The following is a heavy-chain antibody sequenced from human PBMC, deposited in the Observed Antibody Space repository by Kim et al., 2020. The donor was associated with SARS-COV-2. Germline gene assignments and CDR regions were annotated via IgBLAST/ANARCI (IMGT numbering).Heavy chain of an antibody. J-gene: IGHJ4*03. CDR3: ARDRTYRGSCYF. CDR2: ICCDGSNK. CDR1: GFTFTAYA. D-gene: IGHD1-26*01. Sequence: GGSLRLSCAASGFTFTAYAMHWVRQAPGKGLEWVAGICCDGSNKYYADSVKGRFTISRDNSKNTLYLQMNSLRAEDTAVYYCARDRTYRGSCYF. V-gene: IGHV3-30*04.